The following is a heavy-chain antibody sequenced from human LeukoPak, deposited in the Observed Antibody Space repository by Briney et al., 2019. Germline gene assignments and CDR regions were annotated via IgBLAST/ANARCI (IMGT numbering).Heavy chain of an antibody. CDR2: INPNSGGT. D-gene: IGHD5-24*01. CDR3: ARDPSSRGNFDH. CDR1: GYTFTSYY. V-gene: IGHV1-2*02. J-gene: IGHJ4*02. Sequence: GASVKVSCKASGYTFTSYYMHWVRQAPGQGPEWMGWINPNSGGTNYAQKFQGRVTMTRDTSINTAYVEVGRLRSDDTAVYYCARDPSSRGNFDHWGQGTLVTVSS.